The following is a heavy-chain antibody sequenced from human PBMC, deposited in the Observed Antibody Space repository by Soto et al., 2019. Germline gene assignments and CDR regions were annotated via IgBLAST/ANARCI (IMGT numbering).Heavy chain of an antibody. V-gene: IGHV3-23*01. CDR1: GFTFSSYA. D-gene: IGHD6-19*01. CDR3: AKEYEYSSGWERIDY. J-gene: IGHJ4*02. Sequence: EVQLLESGGGLVQPGGSLRLSCAASGFTFSSYAMSWVRQAPGKGLEWVSAISGSGGSTYYADSVKGRFTISRDNSKKTSYLQMNSLRAEETAVYYCAKEYEYSSGWERIDYWGQGTLVTVSS. CDR2: ISGSGGST.